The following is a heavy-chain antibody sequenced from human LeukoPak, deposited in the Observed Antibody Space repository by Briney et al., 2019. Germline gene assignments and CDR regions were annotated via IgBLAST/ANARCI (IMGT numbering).Heavy chain of an antibody. CDR1: GFTFSSFG. Sequence: GGSLRLSCAASGFTFSSFGMHWVRQAPGKGLQWVAVISYDGNNKYYGDSVKGRFTIPRDNSKNTLYLQMDSLRAEDTALYYCAKDRKAFVVVAATHWGHGTLVTVSS. CDR2: ISYDGNNK. J-gene: IGHJ4*01. D-gene: IGHD2-21*02. CDR3: AKDRKAFVVVAATH. V-gene: IGHV3-30*18.